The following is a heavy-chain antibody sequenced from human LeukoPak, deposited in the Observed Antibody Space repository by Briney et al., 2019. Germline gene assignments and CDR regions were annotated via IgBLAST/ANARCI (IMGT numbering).Heavy chain of an antibody. V-gene: IGHV4-61*09. CDR2: IYTSGST. Sequence: TLSLTCTVSGGSISSGSYYWSWIRQPAGKGLEWIGQIYTSGSTSYNPSLKSRVIISVGTSKNQFSLKLSSVTAADTAVYYCARDTGAAAFAFWGQGALVTVSS. D-gene: IGHD6-13*01. CDR3: ARDTGAAAFAF. J-gene: IGHJ4*02. CDR1: GGSISSGSYY.